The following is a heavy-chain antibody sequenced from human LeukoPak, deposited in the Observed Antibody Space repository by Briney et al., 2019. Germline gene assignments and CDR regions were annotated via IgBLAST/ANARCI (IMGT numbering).Heavy chain of an antibody. V-gene: IGHV3-53*01. CDR3: ARVGEGAAKD. Sequence: PGGSLRLSCAASGFTVSSNCMSWVRQAPGKGLEWVSVIYSGGNTYYADSVTGRFIISRDNSKNTLYLQMNSLRAEDTAVYYCARVGEGAAKDWGQGTLVTVSS. J-gene: IGHJ4*02. D-gene: IGHD1-26*01. CDR1: GFTVSSNC. CDR2: IYSGGNT.